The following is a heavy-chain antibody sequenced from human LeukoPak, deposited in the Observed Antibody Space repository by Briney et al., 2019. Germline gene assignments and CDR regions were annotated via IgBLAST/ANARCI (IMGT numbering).Heavy chain of an antibody. CDR2: INPGGGST. J-gene: IGHJ3*02. V-gene: IGHV1-46*01. CDR3: ARDHEAAAGAYDAFDI. CDR1: GYTFTSYY. D-gene: IGHD6-13*01. Sequence: ASVTVSCKASGYTFTSYYMHWVRQAPGQGLAWMGIINPGGGSTSYAQKFQGRVTMTRDTSTSTVYMELSSLRSEDTAVYYCARDHEAAAGAYDAFDIWGQGTMVTVSS.